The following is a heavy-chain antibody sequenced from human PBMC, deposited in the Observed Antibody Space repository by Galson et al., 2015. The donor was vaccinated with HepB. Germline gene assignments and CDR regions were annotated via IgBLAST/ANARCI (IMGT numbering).Heavy chain of an antibody. V-gene: IGHV1-46*01. J-gene: IGHJ6*02. Sequence: SVKVSCKASGYTFTSFQIHWVRQAPGQGLESVGIINPSGGRTSFAQKFQGRVTVTRDTSTSTVYMELSSLRPEDTAVYYCARGGGDITVFGESYDYYGMYVWGQGTTVTVSS. D-gene: IGHD3-3*01. CDR2: INPSGGRT. CDR1: GYTFTSFQ. CDR3: ARGGGDITVFGESYDYYGMYV.